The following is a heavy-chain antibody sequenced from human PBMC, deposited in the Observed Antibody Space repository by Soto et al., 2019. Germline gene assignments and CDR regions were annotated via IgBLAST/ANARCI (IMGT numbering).Heavy chain of an antibody. D-gene: IGHD2-15*01. J-gene: IGHJ3*02. Sequence: SLKVSCKASGGTFSSHAISWVRQAPGQGLEWMGGIIPIFGTANYAQKFQGRVTITADESTSTAYMELSSLRSEDTAVYYCARADIVVVVAATWYAFDIWGQGTMVTVSS. CDR3: ARADIVVVVAATWYAFDI. CDR1: GGTFSSHA. V-gene: IGHV1-69*13. CDR2: IIPIFGTA.